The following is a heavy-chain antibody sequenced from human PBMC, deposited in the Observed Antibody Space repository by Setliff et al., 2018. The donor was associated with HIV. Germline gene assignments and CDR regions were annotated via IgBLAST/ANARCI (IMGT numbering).Heavy chain of an antibody. CDR1: NDSISSSTAHY. Sequence: PSETLSLTCTVSNDSISSSTAHYWGWIRQPPGKGLEWIGSILYTGSTYYSTSLNSRVTISVDTSKNQFSLKLSSVTAADTAVYYCARHFGGDYQLPDLFDYWGQGTLVTVSS. J-gene: IGHJ4*02. D-gene: IGHD2-2*01. V-gene: IGHV4-39*01. CDR2: ILYTGST. CDR3: ARHFGGDYQLPDLFDY.